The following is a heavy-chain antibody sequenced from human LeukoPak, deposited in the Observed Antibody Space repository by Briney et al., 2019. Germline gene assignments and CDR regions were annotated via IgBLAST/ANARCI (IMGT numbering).Heavy chain of an antibody. J-gene: IGHJ4*02. V-gene: IGHV3-23*01. CDR3: AKQYFGVNYFDY. CDR1: GFTFSSCA. Sequence: GGSLRVSCAASGFTFSSCAMSWVRQAPGKGLEWVSEISGSGGTTYYADPVKGRFTISRDNSKNTLYLQMNVLRAEDTAIYYCAKQYFGVNYFDYWGQGTLVTVSS. CDR2: ISGSGGTT. D-gene: IGHD4-17*01.